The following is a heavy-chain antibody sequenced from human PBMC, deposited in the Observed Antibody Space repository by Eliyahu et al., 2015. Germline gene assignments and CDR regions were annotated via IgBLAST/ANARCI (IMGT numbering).Heavy chain of an antibody. Sequence: QVQLQQWGAGLLEPSETLSLXCAXXGGSFTGYFWTWIRQAPGKGLEWIGEMKHNGDTTYNPSLSDRVSISLDMSKNQASLRLTSVTATDTAVYYCARGLGVVDTATRGYYFDSWGQGTLVTVSS. D-gene: IGHD2-15*01. CDR1: GGSFTGYF. CDR2: MKHNGDT. CDR3: ARGLGVVDTATRGYYFDS. J-gene: IGHJ4*02. V-gene: IGHV4-34*01.